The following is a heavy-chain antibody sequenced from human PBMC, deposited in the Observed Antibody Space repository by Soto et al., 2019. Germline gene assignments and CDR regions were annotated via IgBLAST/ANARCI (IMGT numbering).Heavy chain of an antibody. CDR3: TVKPQPPNPDIVVVPAALL. Sequence: GGSLRLSCAASGFTFSSYAMSWVRQAPGKGLEWVSAISGSGGSKYYADSVKGRFTISRYNSKNTLYLQMNSLRAEDTAVYYCTVKPQPPNPDIVVVPAALLWGQGTLVTVSS. J-gene: IGHJ4*02. CDR2: ISGSGGSK. V-gene: IGHV3-23*01. D-gene: IGHD2-2*01. CDR1: GFTFSSYA.